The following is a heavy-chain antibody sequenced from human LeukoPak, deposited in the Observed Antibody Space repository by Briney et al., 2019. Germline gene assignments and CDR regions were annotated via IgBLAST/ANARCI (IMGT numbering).Heavy chain of an antibody. D-gene: IGHD5-18*01. CDR1: GFTFSGYW. CDR3: ARDVRGGYHDY. J-gene: IGHJ4*02. Sequence: GGYLRISCAASGFTFSGYWLHWVRQAQGKGLLWVSRIKSDGSYTTYADSVKARFTISRDNAKNTLYLQMNSLRAEDTAVYYCARDVRGGYHDYWGQGTLVTVSS. CDR2: IKSDGSYT. V-gene: IGHV3-74*01.